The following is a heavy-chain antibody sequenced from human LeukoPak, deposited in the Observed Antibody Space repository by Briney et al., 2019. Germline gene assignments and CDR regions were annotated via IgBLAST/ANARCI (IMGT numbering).Heavy chain of an antibody. J-gene: IGHJ4*02. CDR2: IVVGSGNT. Sequence: GASVKVSCKASGFTFTSSAVQWVRQARGQRLAWIGWIVVGSGNTNYAQKFQDRVTITRDMSTSTAYMELTSLRSEDTAVYYCAADAYYDGSGSYTQVDYWGQGTLVTVSS. CDR3: AADAYYDGSGSYTQVDY. V-gene: IGHV1-58*01. CDR1: GFTFTSSA. D-gene: IGHD3-10*01.